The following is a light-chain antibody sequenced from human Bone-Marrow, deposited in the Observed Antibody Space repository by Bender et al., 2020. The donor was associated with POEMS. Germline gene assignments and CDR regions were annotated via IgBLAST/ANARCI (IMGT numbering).Light chain of an antibody. V-gene: IGLV2-14*03. CDR1: GSDVGGYNY. CDR3: SSYTSSSTWV. Sequence: QSALTQPRSVSGSPGQSITISCTGTGSDVGGYNYVSWYQQHPSKAPKLMIYDVSNRPSGVSNRFSGSKSGNTASLTISGLQAEDEADYYCSSYTSSSTWVFGGGTKLTVL. CDR2: DVS. J-gene: IGLJ3*02.